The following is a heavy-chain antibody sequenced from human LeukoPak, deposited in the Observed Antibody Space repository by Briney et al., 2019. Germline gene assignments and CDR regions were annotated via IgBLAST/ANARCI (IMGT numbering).Heavy chain of an antibody. Sequence: GGSLRLCCAASGFTFSSDAMSWVRQAPGKGLEWVSGISGSGGSTYYADSVKGRFTISRDNSKNTLFLQMNSLRAEDAAVYYCAQVRYYDILTGSWGYFDYWGQGTLVTVSS. CDR3: AQVRYYDILTGSWGYFDY. D-gene: IGHD3-9*01. V-gene: IGHV3-23*01. CDR1: GFTFSSDA. CDR2: ISGSGGST. J-gene: IGHJ4*02.